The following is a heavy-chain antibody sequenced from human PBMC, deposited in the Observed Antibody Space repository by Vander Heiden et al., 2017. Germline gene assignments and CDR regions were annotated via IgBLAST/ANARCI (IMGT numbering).Heavy chain of an antibody. Sequence: QVQLVQSGAEVKKPGSSVQVSCKASGGTFTSYAISWVRQAPGQGLEWMGGIIPIFGTANYAQKFQGRVTITADESTSTAYMELSSLRSEDTAVYYCARERFYGDPPDYYYGMDVWGQGTTVTVSS. J-gene: IGHJ6*02. CDR2: IIPIFGTA. V-gene: IGHV1-69*01. CDR1: GGTFTSYA. D-gene: IGHD4-17*01. CDR3: ARERFYGDPPDYYYGMDV.